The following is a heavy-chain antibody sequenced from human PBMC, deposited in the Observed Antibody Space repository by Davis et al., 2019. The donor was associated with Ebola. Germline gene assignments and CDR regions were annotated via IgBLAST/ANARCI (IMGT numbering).Heavy chain of an antibody. CDR2: IDPSDSYT. CDR3: ARQVVVVPAAINLLGDYYGMDV. Sequence: GGSLRLSCKGSGYSFTSYWISWVRQMPGKGLEWMGRIDPSDSYTNYSPSFQGHVTISADKSISTAYLQWSSLKASDTAMYYCARQVVVVPAAINLLGDYYGMDVWGQWTTVTVSS. D-gene: IGHD2-2*01. J-gene: IGHJ6*02. CDR1: GYSFTSYW. V-gene: IGHV5-10-1*01.